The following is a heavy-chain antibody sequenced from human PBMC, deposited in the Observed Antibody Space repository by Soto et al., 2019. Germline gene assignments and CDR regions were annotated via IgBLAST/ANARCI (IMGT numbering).Heavy chain of an antibody. Sequence: QVQLVESGGGVVQPGRSLRLSCAASGFPFTSYGMHWVREGPDKGLEWVAIISYDGSDKYYADSVKGRFTISRDNSKNTLYLQMNILRPEATALYYCVGGQYYFDYRGQGTLDIVSS. CDR1: GFPFTSYG. V-gene: IGHV3-30*03. D-gene: IGHD3-10*01. CDR2: ISYDGSDK. J-gene: IGHJ4*02. CDR3: VGGQYYFDY.